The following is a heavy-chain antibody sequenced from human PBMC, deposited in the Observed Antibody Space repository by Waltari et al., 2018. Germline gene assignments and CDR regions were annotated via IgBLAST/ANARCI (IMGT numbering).Heavy chain of an antibody. Sequence: EVQLVESGGGLVQPGGFLRLSCAASGFTFRSYARSWVRQAPGKGLEWVSAIRGSGGSTYYADSVKGRFTISRDNSKNTLYLQMNSLRAVDTAVYYCAKAAIVYRNSGWDIDYWGQGTLVPVSS. V-gene: IGHV3-23*04. D-gene: IGHD6-19*01. CDR1: GFTFRSYA. CDR2: IRGSGGST. J-gene: IGHJ4*02. CDR3: AKAAIVYRNSGWDIDY.